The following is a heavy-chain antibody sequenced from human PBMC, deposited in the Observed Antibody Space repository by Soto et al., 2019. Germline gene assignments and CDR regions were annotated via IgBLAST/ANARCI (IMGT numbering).Heavy chain of an antibody. Sequence: GGSLRLSCAASGFTFSNAWMSWVRQAPGKGLEWVGRIKRKTDGGTTDYAAPVKCRFTISRDDTNLTLYLQMNCHKAKDTAVYYCTTDCLLYAFDIWGQGTMVTVSS. CDR1: GFTFSNAW. J-gene: IGHJ3*02. CDR2: IKRKTDGGTT. V-gene: IGHV3-15*01. CDR3: TTDCLLYAFDI.